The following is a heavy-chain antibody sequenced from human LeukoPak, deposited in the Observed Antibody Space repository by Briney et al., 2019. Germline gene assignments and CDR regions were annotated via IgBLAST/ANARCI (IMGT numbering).Heavy chain of an antibody. D-gene: IGHD6-19*01. CDR1: GGSIISSSYY. J-gene: IGHJ4*02. CDR2: IYYSGST. V-gene: IGHV4-39*01. Sequence: PSETLSLTCTVSGGSIISSSYYWGWIRQPPGKGLERIGRIYYSGSTYYNPSLKSRVTISVDTSKNQFSLKLSSVTAADTAMYYCARLSTAGYSSGWYAGYWGQGTLVTVSS. CDR3: ARLSTAGYSSGWYAGY.